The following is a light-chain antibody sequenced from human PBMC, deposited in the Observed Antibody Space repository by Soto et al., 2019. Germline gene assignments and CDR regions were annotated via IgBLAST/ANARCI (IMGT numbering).Light chain of an antibody. CDR3: EQYNSYPYT. CDR2: DAS. J-gene: IGKJ2*01. V-gene: IGKV1-5*01. Sequence: DIQMTQSPSTLSASVGDRVTITCRASQIIGTWLAWYQQKPGKAPNLLIYDASSLESGVPSRFSGSGSGTEFTLTISSLQTDDFANYYCEQYNSYPYTFGQGTKLEIK. CDR1: QIIGTW.